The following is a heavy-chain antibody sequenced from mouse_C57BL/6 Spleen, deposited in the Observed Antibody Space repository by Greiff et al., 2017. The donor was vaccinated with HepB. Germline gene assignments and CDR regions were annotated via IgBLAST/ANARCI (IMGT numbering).Heavy chain of an antibody. Sequence: VQLQQSGAELARPGASVKLSCKASGYTFTSYGISWVKQRTGQGLEWIGEIYPRSGNTYYNEKFKGKATLTADKSSSTAYMELRSLTSEDSAVYFCARGDSSYIWFAYWGQGTLVTVSA. V-gene: IGHV1-81*01. CDR3: ARGDSSYIWFAY. CDR1: GYTFTSYG. J-gene: IGHJ3*01. D-gene: IGHD1-1*01. CDR2: IYPRSGNT.